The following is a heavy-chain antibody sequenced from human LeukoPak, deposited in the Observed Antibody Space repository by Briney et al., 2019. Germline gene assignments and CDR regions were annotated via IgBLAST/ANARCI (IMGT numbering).Heavy chain of an antibody. J-gene: IGHJ5*02. V-gene: IGHV3-66*01. CDR1: GFTFSSYS. Sequence: PGGSLRLSCAASGFTFSSYSMNWVRQAPGKGLEWVSVIYSGGSTYYADSVKGRFTISRDNSKNTLYLQMNSLRAEDTAVYYCARDAYYDFWSGWNWFDPWGQGTLVTVSS. CDR3: ARDAYYDFWSGWNWFDP. D-gene: IGHD3-3*01. CDR2: IYSGGST.